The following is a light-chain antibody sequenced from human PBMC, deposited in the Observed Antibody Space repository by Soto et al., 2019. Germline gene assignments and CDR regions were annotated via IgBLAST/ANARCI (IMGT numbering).Light chain of an antibody. V-gene: IGKV1-5*03. CDR1: QTISSW. J-gene: IGKJ1*01. CDR3: QQYNSYSEA. Sequence: DIQMTQSPSTLSGSVGDRVTITCRASQTISSWLAWYLQKPGKAPKLLIYKASTLKSGVPSRFSGSGSGTEFTLTISSLQPDDFETYYCQQYNSYSEAFGQGTKVDIK. CDR2: KAS.